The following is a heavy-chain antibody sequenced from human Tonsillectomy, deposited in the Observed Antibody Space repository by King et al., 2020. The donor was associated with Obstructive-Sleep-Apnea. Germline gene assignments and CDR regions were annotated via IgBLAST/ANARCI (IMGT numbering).Heavy chain of an antibody. V-gene: IGHV3-30*18. CDR1: GFTFSSYG. CDR2: ISYVGSNK. J-gene: IGHJ3*02. D-gene: IGHD2-21*02. CDR3: AKDLDTVVVTAMSDAFDI. Sequence: VQLVESGGGVVQPGRSLRLSCAASGFTFSSYGMHWVRQAPGKGLEGVAVISYVGSNKYYADSVKGRFTISRDNSKNTLYRQMNSLRAEDTAVYYCAKDLDTVVVTAMSDAFDIWGQGTMVTVSS.